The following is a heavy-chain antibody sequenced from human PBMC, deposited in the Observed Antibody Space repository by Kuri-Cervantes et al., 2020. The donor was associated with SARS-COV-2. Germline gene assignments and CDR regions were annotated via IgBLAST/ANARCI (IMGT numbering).Heavy chain of an antibody. CDR3: ARQGSGGNDAFDI. CDR1: GYTFTGYY. J-gene: IGHJ3*02. CDR2: INPNSGGT. D-gene: IGHD1-26*01. Sequence: ASVKVSCKASGYTFTGYYMHWVRQAPGQGLEWMGWINPNSGGTNYAQKFQGRVTMTRDTSISTAYMELSRLRSDDTAVYHCARQGSGGNDAFDIWGQGTMVTVSS. V-gene: IGHV1-2*02.